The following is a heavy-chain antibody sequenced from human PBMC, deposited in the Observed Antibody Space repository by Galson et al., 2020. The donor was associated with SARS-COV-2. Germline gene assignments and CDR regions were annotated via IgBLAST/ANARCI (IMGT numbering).Heavy chain of an antibody. V-gene: IGHV4-59*01. CDR3: ARDPAPLYGDNYYYGMDV. D-gene: IGHD4-17*01. Sequence: ETSENLSLTCSVSAAPMSSYYWSWIRQPPGKGLEWIGYISYSGSTSYNPSLRSRVTISVDLSKNQLSLKVTSVTAADTAVYYCARDPAPLYGDNYYYGMDVWGRGTTVTVSS. J-gene: IGHJ6*02. CDR1: AAPMSSYY. CDR2: ISYSGST.